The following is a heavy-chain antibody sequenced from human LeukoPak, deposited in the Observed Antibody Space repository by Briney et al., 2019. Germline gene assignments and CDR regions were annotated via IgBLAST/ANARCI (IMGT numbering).Heavy chain of an antibody. D-gene: IGHD3-9*01. CDR1: GFTFDDYA. CDR2: ISWNSGSI. V-gene: IGHV3-9*01. Sequence: PGRSLRLSCAASGFTFDDYAMHWVRQAPGKGLGWVSGISWNSGSIGYADSVKGRFTISRDNAKNSLYLQMNSLRAEDTALYYCAKDKGFDILTPDAFDIWGQGTMVTVSS. J-gene: IGHJ3*02. CDR3: AKDKGFDILTPDAFDI.